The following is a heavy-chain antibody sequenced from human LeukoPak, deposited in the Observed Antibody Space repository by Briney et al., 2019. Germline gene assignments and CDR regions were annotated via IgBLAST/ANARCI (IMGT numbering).Heavy chain of an antibody. Sequence: QPGGSLRVSCAASGFSISDFDVHWVRQASGKGLEWVARIKTKSEGDATAYGASVRGRFTISRDDSKNTAYLQMNSLKSEDSAVYYCARRDCTTFRCFSFDYWGQGILVTVSS. V-gene: IGHV3-73*01. CDR3: ARRDCTTFRCFSFDY. CDR1: GFSISDFD. J-gene: IGHJ4*02. D-gene: IGHD2/OR15-2a*01. CDR2: IKTKSEGDAT.